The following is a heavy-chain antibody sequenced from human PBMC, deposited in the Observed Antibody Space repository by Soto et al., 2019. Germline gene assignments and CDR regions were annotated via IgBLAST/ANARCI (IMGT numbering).Heavy chain of an antibody. CDR3: AKYLVRGVIPPLLDY. D-gene: IGHD3-10*01. J-gene: IGHJ4*02. V-gene: IGHV3-48*01. Sequence: GGSLRLSCAAYGLTFSTYSMNWVRQAPGKGLEWVSYISSSSSSTIYLADSVRGRFTISRDNAKNTLYLLMNSLRAEDTAVYYCAKYLVRGVIPPLLDYWGQGTLVTVSS. CDR1: GLTFSTYS. CDR2: ISSSSSSTI.